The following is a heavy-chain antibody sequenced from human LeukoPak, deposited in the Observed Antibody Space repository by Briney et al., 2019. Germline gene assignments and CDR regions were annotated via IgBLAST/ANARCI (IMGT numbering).Heavy chain of an antibody. CDR3: TKDKPARSSYGDAFDI. CDR1: GFMFDDYA. J-gene: IGHJ3*02. D-gene: IGHD6-6*01. Sequence: GRSLRLSCVASGFMFDDYAIHWVRQAPGKGLEWVSGVGWHGGSIGYADSVKGRFTVSRDNAKRSLYLQMNSLRAEDTALYYCTKDKPARSSYGDAFDIWGQGTVVTVSS. V-gene: IGHV3-9*01. CDR2: VGWHGGSI.